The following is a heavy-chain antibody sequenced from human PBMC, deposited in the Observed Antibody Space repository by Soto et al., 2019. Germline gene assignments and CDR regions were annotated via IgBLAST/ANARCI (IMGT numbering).Heavy chain of an antibody. V-gene: IGHV1-46*01. CDR3: ARDSDIVVSSVPVGAGSYYNALDI. D-gene: IGHD2-15*01. CDR2: INPSGGRA. CDR1: GYIFTSFY. J-gene: IGHJ6*02. Sequence: QVLLVQSGAEVKKPGASVKVSCKASGYIFTSFYMHWVRQAPGQGLEWMGIINPSGGRASYTQKFQGRLSMTRDPSTRTVYMALSILRSEATDVYSWARDSDIVVSSVPVGAGSYYNALDIWGQGPTVTVSS.